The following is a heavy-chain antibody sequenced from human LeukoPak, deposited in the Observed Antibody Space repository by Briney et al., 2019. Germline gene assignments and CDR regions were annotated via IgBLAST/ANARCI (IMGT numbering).Heavy chain of an antibody. CDR3: ARIQGLTGGDAYDAFDI. V-gene: IGHV1-69*06. CDR1: GGTFSSYA. D-gene: IGHD3-9*01. CDR2: IIPIFGTA. Sequence: SVKVSCKASGGTFSSYAISWVRQAPGQGLEWMGGIIPIFGTANYAQKFQGRVTITADKSTSTAYMELSSLRSEDTAVYYCARIQGLTGGDAYDAFDIWGQGTMVTVSS. J-gene: IGHJ3*02.